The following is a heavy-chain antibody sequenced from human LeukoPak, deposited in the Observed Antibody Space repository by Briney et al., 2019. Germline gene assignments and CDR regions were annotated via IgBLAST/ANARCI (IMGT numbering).Heavy chain of an antibody. J-gene: IGHJ6*02. CDR1: GGSISGHY. V-gene: IGHV4-59*11. CDR2: IHYSGRP. D-gene: IGHD3-16*01. Sequence: KPSETLSLTCTVSGGSISGHYWTWIRQPPGNGLEWIGQIHYSGRPDYNPSLKSRVTISVDTSKNQLSLKVTSVTGADTAVYYCARFGVDYDMDVWGQGTTSPSP. CDR3: ARFGVDYDMDV.